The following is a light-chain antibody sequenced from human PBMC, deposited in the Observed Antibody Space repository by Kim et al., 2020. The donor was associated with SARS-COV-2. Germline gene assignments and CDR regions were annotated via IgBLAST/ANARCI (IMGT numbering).Light chain of an antibody. Sequence: SSELTQDPAVSVALGQTVRITCQGDSLRSYYATWYQQKPGQAPILVIYGKINRPSGIPDRFSGSSSGNTTSLTITGTQAGDEADYYCNSRDSNDNVVFGG. J-gene: IGLJ2*01. CDR3: NSRDSNDNVV. CDR2: GKI. V-gene: IGLV3-19*01. CDR1: SLRSYY.